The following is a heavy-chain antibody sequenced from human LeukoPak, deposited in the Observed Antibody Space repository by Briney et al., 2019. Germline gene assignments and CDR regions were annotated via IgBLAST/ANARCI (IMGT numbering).Heavy chain of an antibody. V-gene: IGHV3-23*01. Sequence: PGGSLRLSCAASGFIFNRYGMSWVRQAPGKGLEWVSAISGSGGSTYYADSVKGRFTISRDNSKNTLYLQMNSLRAEDTAVYYCAKESDYGDYDYWGQGTLVTVSS. CDR1: GFIFNRYG. CDR3: AKESDYGDYDY. J-gene: IGHJ4*02. D-gene: IGHD4-17*01. CDR2: ISGSGGST.